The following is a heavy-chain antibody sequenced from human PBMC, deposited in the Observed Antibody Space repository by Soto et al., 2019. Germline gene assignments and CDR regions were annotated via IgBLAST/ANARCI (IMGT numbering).Heavy chain of an antibody. D-gene: IGHD3-3*01. V-gene: IGHV1-8*01. Sequence: QVQLVQSGAEVKKPGASVKVSCKASGYTFTSYDINWVRQGTGQGLEWMGWMNPNSGNTGYAQKFQGRVTMTRNTSISTAYMELSSLRSEDTAMYYCARGLEWSWSLDPWGQGTLVTVSS. J-gene: IGHJ5*02. CDR1: GYTFTSYD. CDR2: MNPNSGNT. CDR3: ARGLEWSWSLDP.